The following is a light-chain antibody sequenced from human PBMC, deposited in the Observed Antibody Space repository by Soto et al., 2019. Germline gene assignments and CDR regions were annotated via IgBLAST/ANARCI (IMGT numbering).Light chain of an antibody. V-gene: IGLV8-61*01. Sequence: QTVVTQEPSFSVCPGRTVTLTCGLSSGSVSTSYYPSWYQQTPGQAPRTLIYNTNTRSSGVPDRFSGSILGNKAALTITGAQADDESDYYCVLYMGSGISVFGGGTKLTVL. CDR2: NTN. CDR3: VLYMGSGISV. J-gene: IGLJ3*02. CDR1: SGSVSTSYY.